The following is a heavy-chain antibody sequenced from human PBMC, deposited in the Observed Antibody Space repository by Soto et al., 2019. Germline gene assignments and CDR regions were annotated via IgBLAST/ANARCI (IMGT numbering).Heavy chain of an antibody. CDR2: MNPNSGNT. CDR1: GYTFTSYD. Sequence: ASVKVSCKASGYTFTSYDINWVRQATGQGLEWMGWMNPNSGNTSYAQKFQGRVTITRNTSTSTAYMELSSLRSEDTAVYYCARDRIAVAGKVFDPWGQGTLVTVSS. D-gene: IGHD6-19*01. V-gene: IGHV1-8*01. CDR3: ARDRIAVAGKVFDP. J-gene: IGHJ5*02.